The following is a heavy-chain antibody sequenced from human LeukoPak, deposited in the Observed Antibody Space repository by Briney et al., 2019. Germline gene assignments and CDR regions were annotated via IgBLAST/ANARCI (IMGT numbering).Heavy chain of an antibody. CDR2: MNPNSGNT. D-gene: IGHD4-17*01. CDR3: AKGGASVTRYVDY. J-gene: IGHJ4*02. V-gene: IGHV1-8*03. Sequence: ASVKVSCKASGYTFTSYDINWVRQATGQGLEWMGWMNPNSGNTGYAQKFQGRVTITRSTSISTAYMELSSLRPEDTAVYYCAKGGASVTRYVDYWGQGTLVAVSS. CDR1: GYTFTSYD.